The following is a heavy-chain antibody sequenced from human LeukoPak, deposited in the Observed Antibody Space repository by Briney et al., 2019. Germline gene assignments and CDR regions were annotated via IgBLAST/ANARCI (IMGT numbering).Heavy chain of an antibody. V-gene: IGHV5-51*01. J-gene: IGHJ5*02. D-gene: IGHD2-15*01. CDR2: IYPGDSDT. CDR3: ARSQGYCSGGSCLQGDWFDP. CDR1: GYSFTNYW. Sequence: GESLKISCKGSGYSFTNYWIGWVRQMPGKGLEWMGIIYPGDSDTRYSPSFQGQVTISADKSISTAYLQWGSLKASDTAMYYCARSQGYCSGGSCLQGDWFDPWGQGTLVTVSS.